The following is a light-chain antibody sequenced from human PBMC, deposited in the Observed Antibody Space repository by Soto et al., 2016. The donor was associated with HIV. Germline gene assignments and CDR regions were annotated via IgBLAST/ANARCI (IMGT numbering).Light chain of an antibody. Sequence: YELTQPPSVSVSPGQTASITCSGDKLGDKYACWYQRKPGQSPVLVIYQDSKRPSGIPERFSGSNSGNTATLTISGTQAMDEADYYCQAWDSSTVVFGGGTKLTVL. CDR2: QDS. V-gene: IGLV3-1*01. CDR1: KLGDKY. J-gene: IGLJ2*01. CDR3: QAWDSSTVV.